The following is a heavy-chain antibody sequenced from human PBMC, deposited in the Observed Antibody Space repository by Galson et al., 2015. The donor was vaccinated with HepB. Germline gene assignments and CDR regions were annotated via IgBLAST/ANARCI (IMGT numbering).Heavy chain of an antibody. CDR1: GFTFSSYW. J-gene: IGHJ3*02. V-gene: IGHV3-74*01. CDR2: INSDGSST. Sequence: SLRLSCAASGFTFSSYWMHWVRQVPGKGPVWVSRINSDGSSTAYADPVKGRFTISRDNAKNTLFLQMNSLRVEDTAVYYCAMPSITGTSYGFNIRGQGTMVIVSS. CDR3: AMPSITGTSYGFNI. D-gene: IGHD1-20*01.